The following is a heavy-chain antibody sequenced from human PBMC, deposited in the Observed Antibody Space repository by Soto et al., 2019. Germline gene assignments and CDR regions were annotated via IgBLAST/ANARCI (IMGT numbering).Heavy chain of an antibody. J-gene: IGHJ4*02. CDR2: IYYSGST. D-gene: IGHD2-8*01. CDR3: ARLDIVLMNFDY. Sequence: QVQLQESGPGLVKPSETLSLTCTVSGGSISSYYWSWIRQPPGKGLEWIGYIYYSGSTNYNPSLKSRGTISVDTSKNQFSLKLSSVTAADTAVYYCARLDIVLMNFDYWGQGTLVTVSS. CDR1: GGSISSYY. V-gene: IGHV4-59*01.